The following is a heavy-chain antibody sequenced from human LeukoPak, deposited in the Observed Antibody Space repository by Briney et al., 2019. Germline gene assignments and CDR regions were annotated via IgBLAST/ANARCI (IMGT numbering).Heavy chain of an antibody. D-gene: IGHD3-10*01. CDR1: GDSMSGYS. V-gene: IGHV4-4*07. CDR3: ARVHIVTGTYFDS. J-gene: IGHJ4*02. Sequence: SETLSLTCTLSGDSMSGYSWSWLRQPAGEELEWIGRVYSSGFTEYNLSLDGRVTVSIETSKSQFSLKLDSVTAADTASYYCARVHIVTGTYFDSWGQGALVTVSS. CDR2: VYSSGFT.